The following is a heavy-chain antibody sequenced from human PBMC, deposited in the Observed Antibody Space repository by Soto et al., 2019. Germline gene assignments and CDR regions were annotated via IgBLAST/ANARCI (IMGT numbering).Heavy chain of an antibody. D-gene: IGHD6-19*01. CDR1: GYSISSGYY. Sequence: PSETLSLTCAVSGYSISSGYYWGWIRQPPGKGLEWIGSIYHSGSTYYNPSLKSRVTISVDTSKNQFSLKLSSVTAADTAVYYCARDPRPIAVAGISPNWFDPWGQGTLVTVSS. J-gene: IGHJ5*02. CDR2: IYHSGST. V-gene: IGHV4-38-2*02. CDR3: ARDPRPIAVAGISPNWFDP.